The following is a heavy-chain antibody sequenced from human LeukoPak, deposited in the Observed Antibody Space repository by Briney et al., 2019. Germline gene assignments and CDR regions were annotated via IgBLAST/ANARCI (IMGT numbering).Heavy chain of an antibody. CDR3: ARQGSAYYFDF. CDR1: GGSISSSNW. Sequence: SETLSLTCAVSGGSISSSNWWSWVRQPPGKELQWIASVYYSGRTNYSPSLKSRVTISVDTSEKQFSLQLNSVTAADTAVYYCARQGSAYYFDFWGQGLLVTVSS. V-gene: IGHV4-4*02. D-gene: IGHD2-15*01. J-gene: IGHJ4*02. CDR2: VYYSGRT.